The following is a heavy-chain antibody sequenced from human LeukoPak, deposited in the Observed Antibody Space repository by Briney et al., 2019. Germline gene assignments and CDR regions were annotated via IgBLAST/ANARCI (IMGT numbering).Heavy chain of an antibody. V-gene: IGHV1-69*13. CDR2: SIPIFGTA. Sequence: ASVKVSFKGSGGTFNNYAISWVRQAPGQGDGWMGGSIPIFGTANYAQKFPGRVTITAHESTSTAYMELSSLRSADTAVYYCATCMTTVTTGYYYYYMDVWGKGTTVTISS. D-gene: IGHD4-17*01. J-gene: IGHJ6*03. CDR3: ATCMTTVTTGYYYYYMDV. CDR1: GGTFNNYA.